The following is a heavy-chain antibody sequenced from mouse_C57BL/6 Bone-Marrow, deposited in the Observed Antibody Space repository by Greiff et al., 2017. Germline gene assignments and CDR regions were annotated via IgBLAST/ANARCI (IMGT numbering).Heavy chain of an antibody. Sequence: VKLMESGGDLVKPGGSLKLSCAASGFTFSSYGMSWVRQTPDKRLEWVATLSSGGSYTYYPDSVKGRFTISRDNAKNTLYLQMSILKSEDTAMYYCASLSYAMDYWGQGTSVTVSS. CDR1: GFTFSSYG. CDR3: ASLSYAMDY. V-gene: IGHV5-6*02. J-gene: IGHJ4*01. CDR2: LSSGGSYT.